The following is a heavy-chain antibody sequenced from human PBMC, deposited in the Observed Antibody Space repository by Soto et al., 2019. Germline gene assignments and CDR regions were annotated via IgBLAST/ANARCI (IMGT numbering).Heavy chain of an antibody. Sequence: GGSLRLSCVASGFTFSSYAMSWVRQAPGKGLEWVSAISGSGGSTYYADSVKGRFTISRDNSKNTLYLQMNSLRAEDTAVYYCAKTWDVVVPAARPFDYWGQGTLVTVSS. J-gene: IGHJ4*02. V-gene: IGHV3-23*01. D-gene: IGHD2-2*01. CDR1: GFTFSSYA. CDR2: ISGSGGST. CDR3: AKTWDVVVPAARPFDY.